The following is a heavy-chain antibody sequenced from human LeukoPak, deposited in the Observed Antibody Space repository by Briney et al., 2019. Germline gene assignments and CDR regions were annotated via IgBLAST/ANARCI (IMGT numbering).Heavy chain of an antibody. J-gene: IGHJ1*01. CDR1: GGSISSYY. CDR3: ARDDSGWYPQYFQQ. D-gene: IGHD6-19*01. V-gene: IGHV4-59*12. CDR2: IYYSGST. Sequence: SETLSLTCTVSGGSISSYYWSWIRQPPGKGLEWIGSIYYSGSTYFNPSLKSRVTISVDTSKNQFSLRLTSVSAADSAVYYCARDDSGWYPQYFQQWGQGTLVTVSS.